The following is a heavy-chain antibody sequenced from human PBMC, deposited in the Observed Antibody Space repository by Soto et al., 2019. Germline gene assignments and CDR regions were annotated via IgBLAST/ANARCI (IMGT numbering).Heavy chain of an antibody. CDR1: GYSINSDFHS. J-gene: IGHJ5*02. CDR2: IYQTGTT. CDR3: ARAVFCTDGFCFPNWLDP. V-gene: IGHV4-30-2*01. D-gene: IGHD2-8*01. Sequence: LSLTCTVSGYSINSDFHSWRWIRQPPGEALEWIGYIYQTGTTQYNPSLSSRVSISADRSKNQFSLHLTSVTAADTAVYYCARAVFCTDGFCFPNWLDPWGQGILVTVS.